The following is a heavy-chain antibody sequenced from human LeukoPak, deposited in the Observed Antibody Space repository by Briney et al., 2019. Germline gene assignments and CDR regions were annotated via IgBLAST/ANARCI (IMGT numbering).Heavy chain of an antibody. Sequence: SETLSLTCAVSGRSISSYHGSWIRQPPGKGLEWIGYIYYSGSTNYNPSLKSRVTISVDTSKNQFSLKLSSVTAADTAVYYCARSALVVGAILDAFDIWGQGTMVTVSS. CDR3: ARSALVVGAILDAFDI. J-gene: IGHJ3*02. D-gene: IGHD1-26*01. CDR2: IYYSGST. CDR1: GRSISSYH. V-gene: IGHV4-59*01.